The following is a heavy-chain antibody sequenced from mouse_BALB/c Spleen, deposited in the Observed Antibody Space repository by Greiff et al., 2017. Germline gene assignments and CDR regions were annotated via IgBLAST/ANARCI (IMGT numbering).Heavy chain of an antibody. CDR2: IYPGDGDT. CDR1: GYAFSSSW. CDR3: ARGRGTGSYWYFDV. J-gene: IGHJ1*01. Sequence: VKLLESGPELVKPGASVKISCKASGYAFSSSWMNWVKQRPGQGLEWIGRIYPGDGDTNYNGKFKGKATLTADKSSSTAYMQLSSLTSVDSAVYFCARGRGTGSYWYFDVWGAGTTVTVSS. V-gene: IGHV1-82*01. D-gene: IGHD2-14*01.